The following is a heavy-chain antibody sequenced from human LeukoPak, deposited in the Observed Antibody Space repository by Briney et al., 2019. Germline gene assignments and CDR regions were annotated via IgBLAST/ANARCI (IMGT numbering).Heavy chain of an antibody. Sequence: GGSLRLSCAASGFTFSSYSMNWVRQAPGKGLEWVSYISSSSSTIYYADSVKGRFTISRDNAKNSLYLQMNSLRAEDTAVYYCARPHPKYNRNDDAFDIWGQGTMVTVSS. D-gene: IGHD1-1*01. CDR1: GFTFSSYS. CDR2: ISSSSSTI. J-gene: IGHJ3*02. V-gene: IGHV3-48*01. CDR3: ARPHPKYNRNDDAFDI.